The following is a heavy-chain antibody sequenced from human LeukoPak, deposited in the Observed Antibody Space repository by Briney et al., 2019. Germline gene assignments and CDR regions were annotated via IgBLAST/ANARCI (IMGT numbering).Heavy chain of an antibody. CDR3: AREGDGYKGVYAFDI. Sequence: GGSLRLSCAASGFTFDNYGMTWVRQVPGKGLEWVSGVNWNGGSTGYADSVKGRFTISRDNAKNSLYLQMNTLRAEDAAVYYCAREGDGYKGVYAFDIWGQGTLVTVSS. D-gene: IGHD5-24*01. J-gene: IGHJ3*02. CDR2: VNWNGGST. CDR1: GFTFDNYG. V-gene: IGHV3-20*04.